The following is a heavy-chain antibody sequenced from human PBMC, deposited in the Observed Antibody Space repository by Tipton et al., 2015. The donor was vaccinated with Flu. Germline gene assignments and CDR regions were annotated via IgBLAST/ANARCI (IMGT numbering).Heavy chain of an antibody. CDR1: GGSFSGYD. J-gene: IGHJ6*02. CDR2: INQSGST. D-gene: IGHD6-25*01. V-gene: IGHV4-34*01. CDR3: ASASSAYCFSHPAMDV. Sequence: TLSLTCAVYGGSFSGYDWSWIRQPPGKGLEWMGKINQSGSTNYSPSLKSRVTISVDTSKNMLSLKLNSLTAADPAVYYCASASSAYCFSHPAMDVWGQGSVVTASS.